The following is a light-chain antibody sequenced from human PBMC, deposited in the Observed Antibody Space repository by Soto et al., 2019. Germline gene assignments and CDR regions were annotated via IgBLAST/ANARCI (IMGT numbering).Light chain of an antibody. V-gene: IGKV1-5*01. CDR2: EAS. CDR3: QQLYTLPFT. Sequence: DIQMTQSTSTLSASVGDRVTITCRASQSISSWLAWYQQKPGKAPKLLIYEASTLQSGVPSRFSGSGSGTEFTLTISGLLPEDFAAYHCQQLYTLPFTFGQGTRLEIK. CDR1: QSISSW. J-gene: IGKJ5*01.